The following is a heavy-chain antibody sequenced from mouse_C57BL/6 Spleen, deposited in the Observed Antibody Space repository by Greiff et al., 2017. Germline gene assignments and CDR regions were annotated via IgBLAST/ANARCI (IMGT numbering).Heavy chain of an antibody. CDR1: GYAFTNYW. D-gene: IGHD2-5*01. CDR3: ARSNYLAWFAY. V-gene: IGHV1-54*01. Sequence: QVQLQQSGAELVRPGTSVKVSCKASGYAFTNYWIEWVKQRPGQGLEWIGVINPGSGGTNYNEKFKGKATLTADKSTSTAYMQLSSLTSEDSAVFFGARSNYLAWFAYWGQGTLVTVSA. J-gene: IGHJ3*01. CDR2: INPGSGGT.